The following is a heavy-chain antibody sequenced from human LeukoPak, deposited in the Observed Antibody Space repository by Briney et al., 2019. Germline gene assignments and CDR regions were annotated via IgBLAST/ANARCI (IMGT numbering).Heavy chain of an antibody. CDR3: ARAFTYYYDSSGYYTWFDP. D-gene: IGHD3-22*01. CDR2: INPNSGGT. Sequence: ASVKVSCKASGYTFTGYYMHWVRQAPGQGLEWMGWINPNSGGTNYAQKFQGRVTMTRDTSISTAYMELSRLRSDDTAVYYCARAFTYYYDSSGYYTWFDPWGQGTLVTVSS. V-gene: IGHV1-2*02. J-gene: IGHJ5*02. CDR1: GYTFTGYY.